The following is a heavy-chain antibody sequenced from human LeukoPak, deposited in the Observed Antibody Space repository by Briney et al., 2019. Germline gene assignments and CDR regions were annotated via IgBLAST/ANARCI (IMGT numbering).Heavy chain of an antibody. CDR1: GGTFSSYA. CDR3: ARESSRITMIVVVSYDAFDI. D-gene: IGHD3-22*01. J-gene: IGHJ3*02. V-gene: IGHV1-69*06. Sequence: GASVKVSCKPSGGTFSSYAISWVRQAPGQGLEWMGGIIPIFGTANYAQKFQGRVTITADKSTSTAYMELSSLRSEDTAVYYCARESSRITMIVVVSYDAFDIRGQGTMVTVSS. CDR2: IIPIFGTA.